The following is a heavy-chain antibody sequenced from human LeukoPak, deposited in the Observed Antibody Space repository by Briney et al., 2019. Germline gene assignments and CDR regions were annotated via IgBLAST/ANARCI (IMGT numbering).Heavy chain of an antibody. CDR1: GYTFTGYY. Sequence: ASVKVSCKASGYTFTGYYMHWVRPAPGQGLEWMGWINSNSGGTNYAQKFQGRVTMTRDTSISTAYMELSRLRSDDTAVYYCARDLPYDYGDYWGSYFDYWGQGTLVTVSS. CDR3: ARDLPYDYGDYWGSYFDY. V-gene: IGHV1-2*02. J-gene: IGHJ4*02. D-gene: IGHD4-17*01. CDR2: INSNSGGT.